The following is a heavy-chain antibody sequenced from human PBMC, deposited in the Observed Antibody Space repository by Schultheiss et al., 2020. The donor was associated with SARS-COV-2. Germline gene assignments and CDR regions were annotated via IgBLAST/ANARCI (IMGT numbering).Heavy chain of an antibody. D-gene: IGHD5-18*01. V-gene: IGHV4-59*01. CDR3: ARGLRGYSYGYGSYYFDY. CDR2: IYYSGST. J-gene: IGHJ4*02. Sequence: SETLSLTCAVYGGSFSGYYWSWIRQPPGKGLEWIGYIYYSGSTNYNPSLKSRVTISVDTSKTQFSLNLSSVTTADTAVYYCARGLRGYSYGYGSYYFDYWGQGTLVTVSS. CDR1: GGSFSGYY.